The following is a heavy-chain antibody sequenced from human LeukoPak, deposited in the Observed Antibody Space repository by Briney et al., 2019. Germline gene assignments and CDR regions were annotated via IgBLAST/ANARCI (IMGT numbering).Heavy chain of an antibody. J-gene: IGHJ4*02. V-gene: IGHV4-59*08. D-gene: IGHD2-8*02. Sequence: NASETLSLTCSVSGDSVTSYYWSWIRQPPGKGLEWIGYVSSDGTTNYPPSLRSRVIMSVDTAKNHISLSLTSLTAADTAIYYCARLDCTGDGCYKHWGQGTLVTVSS. CDR1: GDSVTSYY. CDR3: ARLDCTGDGCYKH. CDR2: VSSDGTT.